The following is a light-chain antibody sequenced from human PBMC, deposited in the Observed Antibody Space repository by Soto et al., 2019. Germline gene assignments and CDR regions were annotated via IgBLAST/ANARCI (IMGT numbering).Light chain of an antibody. CDR2: DVI. Sequence: QSVLTQPASVSGSPGQSITISCTGTSDAVGDYNYVSWSQQHPGKAPKLMIYDVINRPSGVSNRFSGSKSGNTASLTISGLQAEDEADYYCSSYTSTSTYVFGTGTKVTVL. CDR1: SDAVGDYNY. CDR3: SSYTSTSTYV. J-gene: IGLJ1*01. V-gene: IGLV2-14*01.